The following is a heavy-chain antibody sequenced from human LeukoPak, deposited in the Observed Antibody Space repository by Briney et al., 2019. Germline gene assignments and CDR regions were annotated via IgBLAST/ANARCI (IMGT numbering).Heavy chain of an antibody. CDR3: ARFKWRQTKYFDF. J-gene: IGHJ4*02. D-gene: IGHD5-12*01. CDR2: VYSSWSA. CDR1: GDSISYYY. V-gene: IGHV4-59*01. Sequence: SETLSLICSVSGDSISYYYWSWMRQPPGKGLEWIAYVYSSWSANYNPSLRSQVTISVDTSRSQFSLRLRSVTAADTAVYYCARFKWRQTKYFDFWGQGILVTVAS.